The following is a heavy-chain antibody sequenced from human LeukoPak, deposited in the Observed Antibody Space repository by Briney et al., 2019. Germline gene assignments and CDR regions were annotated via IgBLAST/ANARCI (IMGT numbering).Heavy chain of an antibody. V-gene: IGHV4-61*02. Sequence: SQTLSLTRTVSGGSISSGGYFWSWIRQPAGTGPEWIGRINTSGSTNYNPFLKSRVTISVDTSKNQFSLKLSSVTAADTAVYYCARDHYDSRGYYSGYMDVWGKGTTVTISS. CDR1: GGSISSGGYF. CDR3: ARDHYDSRGYYSGYMDV. J-gene: IGHJ6*03. CDR2: INTSGST. D-gene: IGHD3-22*01.